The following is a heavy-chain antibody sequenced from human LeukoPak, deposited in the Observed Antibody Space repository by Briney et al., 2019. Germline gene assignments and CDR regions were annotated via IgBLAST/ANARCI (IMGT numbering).Heavy chain of an antibody. CDR2: INPSGGST. CDR1: GYTFTNYY. V-gene: IGHV1-46*01. D-gene: IGHD5-18*01. J-gene: IGHJ4*02. CDR3: ARKIGPIQLHLWGSAFDY. Sequence: ASVKVSCKASGYTFTNYYFHWVRQAPGQGLEWMGIINPSGGSTSYAQKFQGRVTMTRDTSTSTVYMKLSSLRSEDTAVYYCARKIGPIQLHLWGSAFDYWGQGTLVTVSS.